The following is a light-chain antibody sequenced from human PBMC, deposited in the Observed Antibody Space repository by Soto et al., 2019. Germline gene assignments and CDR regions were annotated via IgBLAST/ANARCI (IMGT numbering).Light chain of an antibody. J-gene: IGLJ2*01. Sequence: QSVLTQPASVSGSPGQSITISCTGTNSDVGVYNYVSWYQQHPGKAPKLMIYEVSNRPSGVSNRFSGSKSGNTASLTISGLQAEDEADYYCSSYTSNRSVVFGGGTKLTVL. CDR3: SSYTSNRSVV. V-gene: IGLV2-14*01. CDR1: NSDVGVYNY. CDR2: EVS.